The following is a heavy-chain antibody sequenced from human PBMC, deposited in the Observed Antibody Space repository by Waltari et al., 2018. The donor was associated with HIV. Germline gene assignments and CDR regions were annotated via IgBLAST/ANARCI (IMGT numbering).Heavy chain of an antibody. CDR1: GFTFNKYW. CDR2: IKQDESEK. CDR3: AREALYDSSGYYFDY. V-gene: IGHV3-7*01. D-gene: IGHD3-22*01. J-gene: IGHJ4*02. Sequence: EVQLVESGGGLVQPGGSLRLSCAASGFTFNKYWMTWVRQAPGKGLEWLANIKQDESEKDYVDSLKGRFTISRDNSKNSLFLQMNSLRVEDTAVYYCAREALYDSSGYYFDYWGQGTLVTVSS.